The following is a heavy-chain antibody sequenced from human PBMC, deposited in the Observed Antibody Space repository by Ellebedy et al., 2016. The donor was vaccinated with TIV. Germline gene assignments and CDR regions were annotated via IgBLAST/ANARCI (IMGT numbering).Heavy chain of an antibody. CDR2: IYYSGST. J-gene: IGHJ4*02. CDR3: ARDLVDGSGIDY. D-gene: IGHD3-10*01. Sequence: MPSETLSLPCTVPGCSISSYYWIWIRQPPGKGLEWIWSIYYSGSTNYNPSLKSRVTISVETSKNQFTLNLISVTAADTAVYYCARDLVDGSGIDYWGQGTLVIVSS. V-gene: IGHV4-59*12. CDR1: GCSISSYY.